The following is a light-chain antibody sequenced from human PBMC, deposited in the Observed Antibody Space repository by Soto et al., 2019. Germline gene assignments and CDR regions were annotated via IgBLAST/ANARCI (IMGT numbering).Light chain of an antibody. Sequence: TVSTRTPVTLSLSPWDTATLSCRASQRVSSHLAWYQQKPGQAPRLLIYAASTRATGIPVRFSGSGSETEFTLTIRSLQSEDSAMYYCHQYNNWPWTFGRGTKVDIK. V-gene: IGKV3-15*01. CDR2: AAS. CDR1: QRVSSH. CDR3: HQYNNWPWT. J-gene: IGKJ1*01.